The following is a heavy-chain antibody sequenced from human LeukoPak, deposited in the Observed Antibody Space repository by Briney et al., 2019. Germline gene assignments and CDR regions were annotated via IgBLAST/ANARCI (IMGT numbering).Heavy chain of an antibody. CDR1: GGSFSGYY. D-gene: IGHD3-3*01. Sequence: PSETLSLTCAVYGGSFSGYYWSWIRQPPGKGLEWIGSIYYSGSTYYNPSLKSRVTISVDTSKNQFSLKLSSVTAADTAVYYCAPQSGIWGVYSNGFAPWGQETLVTVSS. CDR2: IYYSGST. CDR3: APQSGIWGVYSNGFAP. J-gene: IGHJ5*02. V-gene: IGHV4-34*01.